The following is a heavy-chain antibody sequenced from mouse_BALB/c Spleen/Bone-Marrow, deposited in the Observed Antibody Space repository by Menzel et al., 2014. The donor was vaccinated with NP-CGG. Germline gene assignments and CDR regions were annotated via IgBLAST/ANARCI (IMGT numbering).Heavy chain of an antibody. CDR1: GFNIKDYY. J-gene: IGHJ3*01. Sequence: EVQLQQSGAELVRSGASVKLSCTASGFNIKDYYMHWVKRRPEQGLEWIGWIDPENGDTEYAPKFQGKATMTADTYSNTAYLQLSSLTSEDTAVYYCARSLYDGYFSWFAYWGQGTLVTVSA. CDR2: IDPENGDT. CDR3: ARSLYDGYFSWFAY. V-gene: IGHV14-4*02. D-gene: IGHD2-3*01.